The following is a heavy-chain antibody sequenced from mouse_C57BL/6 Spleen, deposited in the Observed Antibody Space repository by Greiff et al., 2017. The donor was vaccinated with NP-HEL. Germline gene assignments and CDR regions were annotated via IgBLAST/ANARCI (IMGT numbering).Heavy chain of an antibody. J-gene: IGHJ1*03. CDR1: GYTFTYYY. CDR3: ARFDYDGYWYFEV. CDR2: INPNNAGT. V-gene: IGHV1-26*01. D-gene: IGHD2-4*01. Sequence: EVQLQQSGPELVKPGASVKISCKASGYTFTYYYMNWVKQSPGNSLEWIGVINPNNAGTSYNQKFKGQATLTVDKSSSTAYMELRSLTSEDSAVYYCARFDYDGYWYFEVWGTGTTVTVAS.